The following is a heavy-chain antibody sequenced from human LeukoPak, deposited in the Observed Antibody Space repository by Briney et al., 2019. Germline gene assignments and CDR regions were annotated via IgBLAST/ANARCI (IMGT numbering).Heavy chain of an antibody. V-gene: IGHV1-18*01. D-gene: IGHD6-13*01. CDR1: GYSFTGYA. CDR2: ISGSNGNT. J-gene: IGHJ6*03. Sequence: ASVKVSCKASGYSFTGYAITWVRQAPGQGLEWMGWISGSNGNTNYAQKFQGRVTMTTDTSTNTAYMELRSLRSDDTAVYYCARSYSSTWYSYYYYMDVWGKGTTVTVSS. CDR3: ARSYSSTWYSYYYYMDV.